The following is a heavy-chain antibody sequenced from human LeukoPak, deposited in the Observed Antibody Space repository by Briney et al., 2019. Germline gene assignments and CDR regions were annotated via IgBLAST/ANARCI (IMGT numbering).Heavy chain of an antibody. CDR1: GFTVSSNY. J-gene: IGHJ4*02. V-gene: IGHV3-53*04. D-gene: IGHD4-23*01. CDR3: AVQDYGGVDY. Sequence: GGSLRLSCAASGFTVSSNYMSWVRQAPGKGLEWVSVIYSGGSTYYADSVEGRFTISRHNSKNTLYLQMNSLRAEDTAVYYCAVQDYGGVDYWGQGTLVTVSS. CDR2: IYSGGST.